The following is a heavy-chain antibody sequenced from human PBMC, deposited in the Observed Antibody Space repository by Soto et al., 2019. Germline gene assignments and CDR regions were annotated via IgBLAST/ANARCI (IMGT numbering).Heavy chain of an antibody. CDR2: ISYDGSNK. J-gene: IGHJ5*02. CDR1: GFTFSSYA. D-gene: IGHD2-15*01. Sequence: GGSLRLSCAASGFTFSSYAMHWVRQAPGKGLEWVAVISYDGSNKYYADSVKGRFTISRDNSKNTLYLQMNSLRAEDTAVYYCARDTHTRCSGGSCHKHPGPNWFDPWGQGTLVTVSS. V-gene: IGHV3-30-3*01. CDR3: ARDTHTRCSGGSCHKHPGPNWFDP.